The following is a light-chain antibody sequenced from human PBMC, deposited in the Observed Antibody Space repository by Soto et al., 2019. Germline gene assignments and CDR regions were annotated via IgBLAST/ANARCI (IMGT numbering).Light chain of an antibody. CDR2: GAS. CDR1: QSVSSTY. Sequence: EIVLTQSPGTLSLSPGERATLSCRASQSVSSTYLAWYQQKPGQAPRLLLYGASSRATGIPDRFSGSGSGTDFTLTISRLEPEDFAVYYCQRYDISPFPFGQGTNLEIK. J-gene: IGKJ2*01. CDR3: QRYDISPFP. V-gene: IGKV3-20*01.